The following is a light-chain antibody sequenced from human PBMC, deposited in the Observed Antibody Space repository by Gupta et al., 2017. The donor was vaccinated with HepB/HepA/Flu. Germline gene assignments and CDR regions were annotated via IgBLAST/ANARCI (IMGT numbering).Light chain of an antibody. CDR1: SSNIGNNA. CDR2: YDD. Sequence: QSVLTQPPSMSEAPRQRVTISSSGSSSNIGNNAVNWYQQLPGKAPKLLIYYDDLLPSGVSDRFSGSKSGTSASLAISGLQSEDEADYYCAAWDDSLNCLVFGGGTKLTVL. J-gene: IGLJ2*01. V-gene: IGLV1-36*01. CDR3: AAWDDSLNCLV.